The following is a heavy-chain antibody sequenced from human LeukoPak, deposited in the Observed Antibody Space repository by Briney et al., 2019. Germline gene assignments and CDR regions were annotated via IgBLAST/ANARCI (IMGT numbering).Heavy chain of an antibody. CDR1: GFTFSIYE. CDR2: ISSSGSTI. Sequence: GGSLRLSCSASGFTFSIYEMNWVRQAPGKGLEWDSYISSSGSTIYYADSVKGRFTISRDNAKNSLYLQMNSLRGEDTAIYYCAKPHDYGDWYFDLWGRGTLVTVSS. V-gene: IGHV3-48*03. CDR3: AKPHDYGDWYFDL. J-gene: IGHJ2*01. D-gene: IGHD4-17*01.